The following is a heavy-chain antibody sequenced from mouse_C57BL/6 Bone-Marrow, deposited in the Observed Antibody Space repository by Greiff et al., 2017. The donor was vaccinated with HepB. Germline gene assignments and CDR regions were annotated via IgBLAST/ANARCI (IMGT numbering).Heavy chain of an antibody. Sequence: VKLQESGAELARPGASVKLSCKASGYTFTSYGISWVKQRTGQGLEWIGEIYPRSGNTYYNEKFKGKATLTADKSTSTAYMELRSLTSEDSAVYFCARVGYYFDYWGQGTTLTVSS. CDR2: IYPRSGNT. J-gene: IGHJ2*01. CDR1: GYTFTSYG. V-gene: IGHV1-81*01. CDR3: ARVGYYFDY.